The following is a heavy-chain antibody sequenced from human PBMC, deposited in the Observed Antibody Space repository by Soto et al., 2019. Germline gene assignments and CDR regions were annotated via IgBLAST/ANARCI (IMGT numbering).Heavy chain of an antibody. CDR3: ARHLLHLGRLYFDY. Sequence: ASVKVSCKASGYTFTSYAMHWVRQAPGQRLEWMGWINAGNGNTKYSQKFQGRVTITRDTSASTAYMELSSLRSEDTAVYYCARHLLHLGRLYFDYWGQGTQVTVSS. CDR2: INAGNGNT. V-gene: IGHV1-3*01. J-gene: IGHJ4*02. D-gene: IGHD3-3*01. CDR1: GYTFTSYA.